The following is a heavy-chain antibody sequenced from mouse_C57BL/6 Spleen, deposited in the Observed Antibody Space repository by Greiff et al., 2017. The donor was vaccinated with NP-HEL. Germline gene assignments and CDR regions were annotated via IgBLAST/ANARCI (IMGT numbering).Heavy chain of an antibody. CDR2: INPNNGGT. V-gene: IGHV1-26*01. CDR3: TRVYGSSYYFDY. CDR1: GYTFTDYY. J-gene: IGHJ2*01. Sequence: EVQLQQSGPELVKPGASVKISCKASGYTFTDYYMNWVKQSHGKSLEWIGDINPNNGGTSYNQKFKGKATLTVDKSSSTAYMELRSLAAEDSAYYCCTRVYGSSYYFDYWGQGTTLTVSS. D-gene: IGHD1-1*01.